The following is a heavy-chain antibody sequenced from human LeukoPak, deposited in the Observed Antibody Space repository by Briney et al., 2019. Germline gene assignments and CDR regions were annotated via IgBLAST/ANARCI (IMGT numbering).Heavy chain of an antibody. V-gene: IGHV3-21*01. CDR2: ISSSSSYI. CDR3: ARSGYSYGLYFDY. Sequence: SGGSLRLSCAASGFTFSSYSMNWVRQAPGKGLEWVSSISSSSSYIYYADSVKGRFTISRDNAKNSLYLQMNSLRAEDTAVYYCARSGYSYGLYFDYWGQGTLVTVSS. D-gene: IGHD5-18*01. J-gene: IGHJ4*02. CDR1: GFTFSSYS.